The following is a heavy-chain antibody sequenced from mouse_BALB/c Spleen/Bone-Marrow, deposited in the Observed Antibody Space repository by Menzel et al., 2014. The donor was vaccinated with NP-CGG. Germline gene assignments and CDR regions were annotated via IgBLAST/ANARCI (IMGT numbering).Heavy chain of an antibody. J-gene: IGHJ2*01. D-gene: IGHD2-1*01. CDR1: GFDFSRYW. V-gene: IGHV4-1*02. CDR2: INPDSSTI. CDR3: ARQGYYGKGDY. Sequence: DVQLQESGGGLVQPGGSLKLSCAASGFDFSRYWMSWVRQASGKGLEWIGEINPDSSTINYTPSLKDKFIISRDNAKNTLYLQMSKVRSEDTALYYCARQGYYGKGDYWGQGTTLTVSS.